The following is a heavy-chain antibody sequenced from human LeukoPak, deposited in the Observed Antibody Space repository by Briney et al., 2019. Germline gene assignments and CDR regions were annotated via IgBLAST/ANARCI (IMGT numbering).Heavy chain of an antibody. J-gene: IGHJ4*02. D-gene: IGHD3-10*01. CDR2: INPNSGGT. Sequence: GASVTVSCKASGYTFTGYYMHWVRQAPGQGLEWMGWINPNSGGTNYAQKFQGRVTMTRDTSISTAYMELSRLRSDDTAVYYCARGGGPMVRGVIIDHFDYWGQGTLVTVSS. CDR1: GYTFTGYY. V-gene: IGHV1-2*02. CDR3: ARGGGPMVRGVIIDHFDY.